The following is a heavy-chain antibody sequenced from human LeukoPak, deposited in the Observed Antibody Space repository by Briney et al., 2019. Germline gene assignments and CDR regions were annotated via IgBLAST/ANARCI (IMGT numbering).Heavy chain of an antibody. V-gene: IGHV3-7*01. D-gene: IGHD6-19*01. CDR3: ARDQFPTRWLGHYYYYGMDV. CDR2: INQDGSEE. Sequence: QTGGSLRLSCAASGLPFSTFWMTWVRQAPGQGLEWVANINQDGSEEYYEDSVKGRFTISRDNSKNTLYLQMNSLRAEDTAVYYCARDQFPTRWLGHYYYYGMDVWGQGTTVTVSS. J-gene: IGHJ6*02. CDR1: GLPFSTFW.